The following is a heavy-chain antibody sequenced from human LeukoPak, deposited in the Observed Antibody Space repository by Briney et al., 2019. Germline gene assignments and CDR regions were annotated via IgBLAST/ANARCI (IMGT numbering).Heavy chain of an antibody. CDR1: GFTFSSYG. D-gene: IGHD3-22*01. CDR3: AKSLDYYDSSGYYDQDY. Sequence: GGSLRLSCTASGFTFSSYGMSWVRQAPGKGLDWVSAISGSGGSTYYADSVKGRFTISRDNSKNTLYLQMNSLRAEDTAVYYCAKSLDYYDSSGYYDQDYWGQGTLVIVSS. J-gene: IGHJ4*02. V-gene: IGHV3-23*01. CDR2: ISGSGGST.